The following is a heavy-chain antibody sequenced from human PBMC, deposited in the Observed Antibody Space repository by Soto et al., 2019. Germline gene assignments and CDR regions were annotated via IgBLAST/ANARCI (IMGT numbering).Heavy chain of an antibody. J-gene: IGHJ5*02. Sequence: GGSLRLSCAASGFTFSTYAMSWVRQAPGKGLEWVSAISGSGGSTYYADSVKGRFTISRDNSKNTLYLQMNSLRAEDTAVYYCAKSAGWNIVVVPAAPSWGQGTLVTVSS. D-gene: IGHD2-2*01. V-gene: IGHV3-23*01. CDR3: AKSAGWNIVVVPAAPS. CDR1: GFTFSTYA. CDR2: ISGSGGST.